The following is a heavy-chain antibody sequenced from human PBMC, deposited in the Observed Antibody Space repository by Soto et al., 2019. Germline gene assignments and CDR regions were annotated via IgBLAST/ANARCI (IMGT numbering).Heavy chain of an antibody. J-gene: IGHJ6*02. Sequence: PGGSLRLSCVVPGSIFIGYGMHWVRQAPGKGLEWVAVIWHDGSEIYYADSVKGRFTISRDNSKNTLYLQMNSLKTEDTAVYYCTTDPLVATAQDYYYYGMDVWGQGTTVTVSS. D-gene: IGHD5-12*01. V-gene: IGHV3-33*01. CDR1: GSIFIGYG. CDR2: IWHDGSEI. CDR3: TTDPLVATAQDYYYYGMDV.